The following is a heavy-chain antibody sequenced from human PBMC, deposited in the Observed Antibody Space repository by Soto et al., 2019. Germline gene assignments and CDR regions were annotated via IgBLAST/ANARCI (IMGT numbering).Heavy chain of an antibody. D-gene: IGHD3-3*01. J-gene: IGHJ4*02. Sequence: QVQLVESGGGVVQPGRSLRLSCAASGFTVSNFGMHWVRQAPGKGLEWVAAISADGSDKYFSGSVKGRFTISRDNSKNTLFLQMNSLRVEDTAVYYCVKGSDVARQELDYWGQGTLVTVSS. V-gene: IGHV3-30*18. CDR2: ISADGSDK. CDR3: VKGSDVARQELDY. CDR1: GFTVSNFG.